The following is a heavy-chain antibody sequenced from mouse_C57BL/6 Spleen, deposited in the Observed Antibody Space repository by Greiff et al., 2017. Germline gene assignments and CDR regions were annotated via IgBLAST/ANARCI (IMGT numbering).Heavy chain of an antibody. D-gene: IGHD1-1*01. V-gene: IGHV1-42*01. CDR3: ARSGGNYYGSSYWYFDV. CDR1: GYSFTGYY. J-gene: IGHJ1*03. CDR2: INPSTGGT. Sequence: EVQLQQSGPELVKPGASVKISCKASGYSFTGYYMNWVKQSPEKSLEWIGEINPSTGGTTYNQKFKAKATLTVDKSSSTAYMQLKRLTSEDSAVYYCARSGGNYYGSSYWYFDVWGTGTTVTVSS.